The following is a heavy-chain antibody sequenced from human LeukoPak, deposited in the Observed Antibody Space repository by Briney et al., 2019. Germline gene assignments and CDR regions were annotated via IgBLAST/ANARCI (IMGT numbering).Heavy chain of an antibody. CDR1: GYTFASYG. J-gene: IGHJ4*02. D-gene: IGHD3-10*01. CDR2: ISAYNGNT. CDR3: ARVGRGSGSYYYFDY. V-gene: IGHV1-18*01. Sequence: GASVKVSCKASGYTFASYGISWVRQAPGQGLEWMGWISAYNGNTNYAQKLQGRVTMTTDTSTSTAYMELRSLRSDDTAVYYCARVGRGSGSYYYFDYWGQGTLVTVSS.